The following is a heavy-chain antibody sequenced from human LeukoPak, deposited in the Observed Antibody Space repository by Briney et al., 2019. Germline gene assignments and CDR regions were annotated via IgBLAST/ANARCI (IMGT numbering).Heavy chain of an antibody. D-gene: IGHD5-18*01. CDR3: AREGYTYGHGVDY. CDR2: ISSSDST. Sequence: GGSLRLSCAASGFNFIGYSMSWVRRPPGKGLEWVSSISSSDSTYYADSVKGRFTVSRDNAGNSLCLHMDTLRPDDTAVYYCAREGYTYGHGVDYWGQGTLVTVSS. V-gene: IGHV3-69-1*01. CDR1: GFNFIGYS. J-gene: IGHJ4*02.